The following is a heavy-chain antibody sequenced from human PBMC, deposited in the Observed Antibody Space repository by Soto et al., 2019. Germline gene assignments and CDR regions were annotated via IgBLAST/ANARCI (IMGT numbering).Heavy chain of an antibody. J-gene: IGHJ4*02. CDR3: AKDLGGPYCTNGVCYRWDY. Sequence: EVQLLESGGGLVQPGGSLRLSCAAPGFTFSSYAMSWVRQAPGKGLEWVSAISGSGGSTYYADSVKGRFTISRDNSKNTLYLQMNGLRVEDTAVYYCAKDLGGPYCTNGVCYRWDYWGQGTLVTVSS. V-gene: IGHV3-23*01. CDR1: GFTFSSYA. D-gene: IGHD2-8*01. CDR2: ISGSGGST.